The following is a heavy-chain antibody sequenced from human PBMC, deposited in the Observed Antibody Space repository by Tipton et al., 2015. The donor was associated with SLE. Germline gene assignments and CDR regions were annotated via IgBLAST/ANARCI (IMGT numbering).Heavy chain of an antibody. CDR2: IYYSGST. CDR3: ARGGVLRFLEWVAFDI. J-gene: IGHJ3*02. CDR1: GGSINSRSYY. Sequence: TLSLTCSVSGGSINSRSYYWCWIRQSPGKGLEWIGSIYYSGSTYYNPSLKSRVTISVDTSKNQFSLKLRSMTAADTAVYYCARGGVLRFLEWVAFDIWGQGTMVTVSS. D-gene: IGHD3-3*01. V-gene: IGHV4-39*07.